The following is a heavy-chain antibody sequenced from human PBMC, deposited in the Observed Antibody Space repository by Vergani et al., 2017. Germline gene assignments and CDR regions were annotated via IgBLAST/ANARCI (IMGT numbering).Heavy chain of an antibody. CDR3: ARGGASWYYFDY. V-gene: IGHV3-21*01. Sequence: EVQLVESGGGLVKPGGSLRLSCAASGFTFSSYSMNWVRQAPGKGLEWVSSISSSSSYIYYADSVKGRFTISRDNAKNSLYLQMNSRRAEDTAVYYCARGGASWYYFDYWGQGTLVTVSS. CDR1: GFTFSSYS. CDR2: ISSSSSYI. J-gene: IGHJ4*02. D-gene: IGHD6-13*01.